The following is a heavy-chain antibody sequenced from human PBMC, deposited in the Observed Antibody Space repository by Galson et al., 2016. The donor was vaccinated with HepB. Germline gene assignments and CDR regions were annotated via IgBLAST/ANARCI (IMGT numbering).Heavy chain of an antibody. Sequence: SLRLSCAASGFTFSSYAMNWVRQAPGKGLEWVSGISGSGGSTYYADSVKGRFTISRDNSKNTLYLQMTSLRDEDTGLYFCARDRGGGAPKLVIFDYWGQGTLVTVSS. CDR1: GFTFSSYA. D-gene: IGHD3-16*01. CDR3: ARDRGGGAPKLVIFDY. V-gene: IGHV3-23*01. J-gene: IGHJ4*02. CDR2: ISGSGGST.